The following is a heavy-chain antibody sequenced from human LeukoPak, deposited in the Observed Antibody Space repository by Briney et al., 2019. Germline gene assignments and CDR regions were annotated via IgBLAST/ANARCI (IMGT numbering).Heavy chain of an antibody. D-gene: IGHD1-26*01. V-gene: IGHV3-30-3*01. Sequence: GRSLRLSCAASGFTFSSYAMHWVRQAPGKGLEWVAVISYDGSNKYYADSVKGRFTISRDNSKNTLYLQMNSLRAEDTAVYYCARGVGAITRVCFQHWGQGTLVTVSS. CDR2: ISYDGSNK. CDR1: GFTFSSYA. CDR3: ARGVGAITRVCFQH. J-gene: IGHJ1*01.